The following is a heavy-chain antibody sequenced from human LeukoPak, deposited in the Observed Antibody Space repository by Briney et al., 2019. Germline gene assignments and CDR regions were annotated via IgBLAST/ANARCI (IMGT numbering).Heavy chain of an antibody. J-gene: IGHJ4*02. Sequence: GGSLRLSCAASGFAFSSYDMHWVRQAPGKGLEWAAVISNDGSNKDYADSVKGRFTISRDNSKNTLYVQMNSLRAEDAAVYYCVLGHYGGLFDNWGQGTLVSVSS. CDR3: VLGHYGGLFDN. CDR2: ISNDGSNK. V-gene: IGHV3-30-3*01. CDR1: GFAFSSYD. D-gene: IGHD4-23*01.